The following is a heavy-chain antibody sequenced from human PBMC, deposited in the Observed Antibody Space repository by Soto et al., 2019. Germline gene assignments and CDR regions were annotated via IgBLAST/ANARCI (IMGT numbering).Heavy chain of an antibody. Sequence: SETLSLTCTVSGGSISSSSYYWGWIRQPPGKGLEWIGSIYYSGSTYYNPSLKSRVTISVDTSKNQFSLKLSSVTAADTAVYYCARLSVTFDYWGQGTLVTVSS. D-gene: IGHD1-26*01. CDR3: ARLSVTFDY. CDR2: IYYSGST. CDR1: GGSISSSSYY. V-gene: IGHV4-39*01. J-gene: IGHJ4*02.